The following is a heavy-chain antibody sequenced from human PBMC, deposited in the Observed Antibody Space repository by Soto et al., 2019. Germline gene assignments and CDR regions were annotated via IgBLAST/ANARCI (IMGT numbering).Heavy chain of an antibody. V-gene: IGHV3-23*01. CDR1: GFTFSTYA. Sequence: EVQLLESGGGLVQPGGSLRLSCPASGFTFSTYAMSSVRQAPGKGLEWVSAISGSGGSTYYADSVKGRFTISRDNSKNTLYLQMNSLRAEDTAVYYCARILPPDQDLDYWGQGTMVTVSS. CDR2: ISGSGGST. J-gene: IGHJ4*02. CDR3: ARILPPDQDLDY.